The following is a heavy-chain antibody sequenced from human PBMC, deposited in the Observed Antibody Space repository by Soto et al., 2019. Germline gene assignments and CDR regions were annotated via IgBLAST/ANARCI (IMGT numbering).Heavy chain of an antibody. J-gene: IGHJ4*02. Sequence: EVQLVESGGGLIQPGGSLRLSCAVSGFTVSNNYMSWVRQAPGKGLEGVSVIYSGGYTAYGDSVKGRFTISRDNSKKQQFLQRNTVSADDTAVYYGAPRPGGGGYWGQGTLVTVSS. D-gene: IGHD3-10*01. CDR2: IYSGGYT. CDR1: GFTVSNNY. V-gene: IGHV3-53*01. CDR3: APRPGGGGY.